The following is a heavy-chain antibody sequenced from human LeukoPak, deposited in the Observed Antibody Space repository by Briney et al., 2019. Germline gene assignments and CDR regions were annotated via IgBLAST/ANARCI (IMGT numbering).Heavy chain of an antibody. V-gene: IGHV4-34*01. CDR3: ARQRALGDYYYYYGMDV. CDR2: INHSGST. Sequence: SETLSLTCAVYGGSFSGYYWSWIRQPPGKGLEWIGEINHSGSTNYNPSLKSRVTILVDTSKNLFSLKLSSVTAADTAVYYCARQRALGDYYYYYGMDVWGKGTTVTVSS. D-gene: IGHD6-25*01. CDR1: GGSFSGYY. J-gene: IGHJ6*04.